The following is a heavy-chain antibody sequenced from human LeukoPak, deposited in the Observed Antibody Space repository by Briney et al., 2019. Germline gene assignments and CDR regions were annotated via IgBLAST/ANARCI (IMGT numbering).Heavy chain of an antibody. D-gene: IGHD3-3*01. CDR1: GFTFSSYW. J-gene: IGHJ4*02. V-gene: IGHV3-7*03. Sequence: PGGSLRLSCAASGFTFSSYWMSWVRQAPGKGLEWVANIKQDGSEKYYVDSVKGRFTISRDNAKNSLYLQMNSPRAEDTAVYYCARQLRFLEWLLYPTYYFDYWGQGTLVTVSS. CDR2: IKQDGSEK. CDR3: ARQLRFLEWLLYPTYYFDY.